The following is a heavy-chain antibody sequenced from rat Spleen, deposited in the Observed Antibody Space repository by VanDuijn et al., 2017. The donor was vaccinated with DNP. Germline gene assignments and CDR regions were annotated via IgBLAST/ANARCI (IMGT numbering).Heavy chain of an antibody. CDR2: ISTSGGSF. CDR1: GFTFSHYD. D-gene: IGHD4-3*01. J-gene: IGHJ2*01. V-gene: IGHV5-25*01. Sequence: EVQLVESGGGLVQPGRSLKLSCAASGFTFSHYDMAWVRQAPTKGLEWVASISTSGGSFYYRDSVKGRFTISRDNAKSTLYLQMNTLRSEDMATYYCVRWNSGHFDYWGQGVMVTVSS. CDR3: VRWNSGHFDY.